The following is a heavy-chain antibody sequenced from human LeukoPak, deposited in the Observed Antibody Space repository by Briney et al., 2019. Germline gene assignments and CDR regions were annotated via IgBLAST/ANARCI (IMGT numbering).Heavy chain of an antibody. D-gene: IGHD3-10*01. V-gene: IGHV1-24*01. CDR3: ATLYGSGSYYNVDY. J-gene: IGHJ4*02. Sequence: ASVKVSCKVSGYTLTELSMHWVRQAPGKGLEWMGGFDPEDGETIYAQKFQGRVTMTEDTSTDTAYMELSSLRSEDTAVYYCATLYGSGSYYNVDYWGQGTLVTVSS. CDR2: FDPEDGET. CDR1: GYTLTELS.